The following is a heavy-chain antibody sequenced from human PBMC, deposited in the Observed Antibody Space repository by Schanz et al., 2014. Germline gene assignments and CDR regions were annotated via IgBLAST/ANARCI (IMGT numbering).Heavy chain of an antibody. CDR2: INPSSGTT. D-gene: IGHD3-3*01. V-gene: IGHV1-46*01. CDR3: VTEKRMESGTWAKAFDI. CDR1: GYTFTTYY. Sequence: QVQLVQSGAEVKKPGVSVKVSCKASGYTFTTYYIHWVRQAPGQGLEWMGKINPSSGTTRIAQNFQGRLTVTRDTSTTTVYMELSSLRSDDTAMYYCVTEKRMESGTWAKAFDIWGQGTMVTVSS. J-gene: IGHJ3*02.